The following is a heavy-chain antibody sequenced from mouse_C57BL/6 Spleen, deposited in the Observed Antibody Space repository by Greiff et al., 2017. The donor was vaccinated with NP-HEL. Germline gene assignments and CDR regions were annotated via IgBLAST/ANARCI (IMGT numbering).Heavy chain of an antibody. D-gene: IGHD3-2*02. V-gene: IGHV1-69*01. CDR3: ARSSSGQAWFAY. CDR2: IDPSDSYT. Sequence: QVQLQQPGAELVMPGASVKLSCKASGYTFTSYWMHWVKQRPGQGLEWIGEIDPSDSYTNYHQKFKGKSTLTVDKSSSTAYMQLSSLTSEDSAVYYCARSSSGQAWFAYWGQGTLVTVSA. CDR1: GYTFTSYW. J-gene: IGHJ3*01.